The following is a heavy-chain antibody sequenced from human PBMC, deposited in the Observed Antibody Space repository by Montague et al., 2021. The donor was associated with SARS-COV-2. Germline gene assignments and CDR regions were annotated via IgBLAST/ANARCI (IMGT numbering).Heavy chain of an antibody. CDR2: IWYDESKE. J-gene: IGHJ6*02. V-gene: IGHV3-33*01. Sequence: SLRLSCAASGFIFRSSVMHWVRQAPGKGLEWMAVIWYDESKEYYADSVKGRFIISRDTSKDILFLQMSSLRVEDTAVYYCARGPKYGSGWTGYYYGLDVWGPGTTVTVSS. D-gene: IGHD6-19*01. CDR3: ARGPKYGSGWTGYYYGLDV. CDR1: GFIFRSSV.